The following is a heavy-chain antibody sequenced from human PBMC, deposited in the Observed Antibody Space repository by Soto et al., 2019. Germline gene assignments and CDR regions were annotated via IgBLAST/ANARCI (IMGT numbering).Heavy chain of an antibody. CDR3: ARRGTLSGRDAFDV. D-gene: IGHD5-12*01. J-gene: IGHJ3*01. V-gene: IGHV5-51*01. CDR1: WCYISSYW. CDR2: VYVSDSET. Sequence: PXESLKISCRCSWCYISSYWIALVLEISGKGLEWLGSVYVSDSETKYSPSFQGQVTISADKYTNTAYLYWSSLKASDTAMYYCARRGTLSGRDAFDVWGEGTMVTVSS.